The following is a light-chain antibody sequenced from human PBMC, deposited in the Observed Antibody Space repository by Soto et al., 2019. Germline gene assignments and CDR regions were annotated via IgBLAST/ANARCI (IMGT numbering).Light chain of an antibody. V-gene: IGKV3-20*01. CDR2: GLS. CDR3: RHYGSSGM. Sequence: EIVLPQSPGTLSLSPGERTTLSWRASQSVSNNYLAWYQQKPGQAPSLLIYGLSISDTGIPDRFSGSGSGTDFTLTISRLAPHDFAVYYCRHYGSSGMFGRGTNVEI. CDR1: QSVSNNY. J-gene: IGKJ1*01.